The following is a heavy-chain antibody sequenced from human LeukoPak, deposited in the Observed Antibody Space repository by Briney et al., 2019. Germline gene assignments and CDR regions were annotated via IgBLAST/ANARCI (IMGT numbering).Heavy chain of an antibody. CDR3: ARLFGLGTVALNY. CDR2: IYPGGSDA. V-gene: IGHV5-51*01. J-gene: IGHJ4*02. Sequence: GESLKISCKGSGYSFTSYWIGWVRQMPGKGLEWMGTIYPGGSDARYSPSFQGQVTISANKSISTAYLQWNRLKASDTAMYYCARLFGLGTVALNYWGQGTLVTVSS. CDR1: GYSFTSYW. D-gene: IGHD7-27*01.